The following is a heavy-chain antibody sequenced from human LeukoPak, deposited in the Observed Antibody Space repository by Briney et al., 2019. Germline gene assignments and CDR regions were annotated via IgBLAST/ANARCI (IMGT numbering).Heavy chain of an antibody. Sequence: SETLSLTCTVSGASISTSYWSWIRQPPGKGLEWIGYIYYTGNTNYNPSLKSRVTISVDTSKNQFSLKLSSVTAADTAVYYYARQSAGSGSYYTPDYYGMDVWGQGTTVTVSS. CDR2: IYYTGNT. J-gene: IGHJ6*02. CDR1: GASISTSY. CDR3: ARQSAGSGSYYTPDYYGMDV. D-gene: IGHD3-10*01. V-gene: IGHV4-59*08.